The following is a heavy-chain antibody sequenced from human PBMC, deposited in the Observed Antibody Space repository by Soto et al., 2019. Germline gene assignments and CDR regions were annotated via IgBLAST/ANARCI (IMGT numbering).Heavy chain of an antibody. CDR2: INHSGST. D-gene: IGHD3-10*01. Sequence: SETLSLTCAVYGGSFSGYYWSWIRQPPGKGLEWIGEINHSGSTNYNPSLKSRVTISVDTSKNQFSLKLSSVTAADTAVYYCARGSALRRFDPWGQGTLVTVSS. V-gene: IGHV4-34*01. CDR1: GGSFSGYY. CDR3: ARGSALRRFDP. J-gene: IGHJ5*02.